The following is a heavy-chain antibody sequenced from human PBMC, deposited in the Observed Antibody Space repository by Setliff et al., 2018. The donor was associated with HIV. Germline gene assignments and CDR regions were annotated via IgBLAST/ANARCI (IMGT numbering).Heavy chain of an antibody. V-gene: IGHV4-59*08. J-gene: IGHJ3*01. CDR1: GAPISSGT. Sequence: PSETLSLTCIVSGAPISSGTWSWIRQPPGKGLQWIGFIYNTETTNYNPSLKSRVTISVDTSKNQFSLRLTSVTAADTAVYYCARAPPGIQNDAFDVWGQGTMVTVSS. CDR3: ARAPPGIQNDAFDV. CDR2: IYNTETT.